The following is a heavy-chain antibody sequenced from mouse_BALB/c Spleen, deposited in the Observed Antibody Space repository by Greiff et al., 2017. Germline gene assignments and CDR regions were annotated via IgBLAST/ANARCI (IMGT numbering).Heavy chain of an antibody. D-gene: IGHD1-3*01. CDR2: ISSGGGST. Sequence: EVMLVESGGGLVKPGGSLKLSCAASGFAFSSYDMSWVHQTPEKRLEWVAYISSGGGSTYYPDTVKGRFTISRDNAKNTLYLQMSSLKSEDTAMYYCARQSGLAYWGQGTLVTVSA. J-gene: IGHJ3*01. V-gene: IGHV5-12-1*01. CDR1: GFAFSSYD. CDR3: ARQSGLAY.